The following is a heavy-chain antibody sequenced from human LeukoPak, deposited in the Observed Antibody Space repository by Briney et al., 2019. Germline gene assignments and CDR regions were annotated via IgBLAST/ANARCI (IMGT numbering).Heavy chain of an antibody. D-gene: IGHD4-17*01. Sequence: ASVKVSCKASGYTFTSYGISWVRQAPGQVLEWMGWISAYNGNTNYAQKLQGRVTMTTDTSTSTAYMELRSLRSDDTAVYYCARAHGDSPTNWFVPWGQGTLVTVSS. V-gene: IGHV1-18*01. CDR3: ARAHGDSPTNWFVP. CDR1: GYTFTSYG. J-gene: IGHJ5*02. CDR2: ISAYNGNT.